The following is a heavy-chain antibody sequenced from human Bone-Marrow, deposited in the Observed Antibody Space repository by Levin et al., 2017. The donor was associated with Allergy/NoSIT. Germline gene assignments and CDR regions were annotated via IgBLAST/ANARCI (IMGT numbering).Heavy chain of an antibody. CDR3: ARASGGSCYLVRDWFDP. V-gene: IGHV3-30-3*01. Sequence: GGSLRLSCAASGFTFSSYAMHWVRQAPGKGLEWVAVISYDGSNKYYADSVKGRFTISRDNSKNTLYLQMNSLRAEDTAVYYCARASGGSCYLVRDWFDPWGQGTLVTVSS. CDR2: ISYDGSNK. D-gene: IGHD2-15*01. J-gene: IGHJ5*02. CDR1: GFTFSSYA.